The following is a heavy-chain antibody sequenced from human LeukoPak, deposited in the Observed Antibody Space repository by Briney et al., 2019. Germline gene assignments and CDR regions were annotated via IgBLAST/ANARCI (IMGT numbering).Heavy chain of an antibody. V-gene: IGHV3-7*01. J-gene: IGHJ6*02. CDR2: IMQVGSEK. CDR3: VRAMDV. CDR1: GFTHRILW. Sequence: GESLTHSCAVSGFTHRILWMLWVSPAPERGLEWVANIMQVGSEKYYVHSVKGRFTISRDQATNSLYLQMHCRRAEDMAVYYCVRAMDVWGQGTTVSVSS.